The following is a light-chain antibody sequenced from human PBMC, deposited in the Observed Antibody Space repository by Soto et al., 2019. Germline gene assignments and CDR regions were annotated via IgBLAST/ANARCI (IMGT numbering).Light chain of an antibody. J-gene: IGKJ4*01. V-gene: IGKV3-11*01. Sequence: EVVLTQSPAILSLSPGERATLFCRASQSVSVNFAWYQQKPGQPPRPLIYTASDRAPGIPARFSASGSGTDFTLTISSLEPEDFAVYFCQERNRRPRGTFGAGTKVDIK. CDR2: TAS. CDR1: QSVSVN. CDR3: QERNRRPRGT.